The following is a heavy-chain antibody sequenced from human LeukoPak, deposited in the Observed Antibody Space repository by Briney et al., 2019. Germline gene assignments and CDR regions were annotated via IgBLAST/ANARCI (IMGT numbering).Heavy chain of an antibody. J-gene: IGHJ4*02. D-gene: IGHD4-23*01. Sequence: GGSLRLSCAASGFTFSSYAMSWVRQAPGKGLEWVSAISGSGGSTYYADSVKGRFTISRDNSKNTLYLQMNSLRAEDTAVYYCAKDRPTVVTRRHYFDYWGQGILVTVSS. CDR2: ISGSGGST. V-gene: IGHV3-23*01. CDR3: AKDRPTVVTRRHYFDY. CDR1: GFTFSSYA.